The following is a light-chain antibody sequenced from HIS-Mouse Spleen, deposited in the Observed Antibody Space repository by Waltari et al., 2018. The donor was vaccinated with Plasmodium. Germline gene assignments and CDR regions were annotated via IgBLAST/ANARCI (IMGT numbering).Light chain of an antibody. CDR3: QTWGTGMGV. Sequence: QLVLTQSPSASASLGASVKLTCTLSSGHSSYAIAWHQQQPEKGPRYLRRLNRAGSPSTGDGSAARFSRSISGAELYLTISSLQSEDEADYYCQTWGTGMGVFGGGTKLTVL. CDR2: LNRAGSP. J-gene: IGLJ2*01. V-gene: IGLV4-69*01. CDR1: SGHSSYA.